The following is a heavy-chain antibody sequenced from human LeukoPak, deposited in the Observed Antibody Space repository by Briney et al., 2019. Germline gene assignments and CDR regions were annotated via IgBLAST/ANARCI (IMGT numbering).Heavy chain of an antibody. J-gene: IGHJ4*02. V-gene: IGHV3-74*01. CDR2: INSDGSIT. Sequence: RGSLRLSCAASGFAFSRYWMHWVRQAPGKGLVWVSDINSDGSITRYADSVKGRFTISRDNAKNTLYPQMNSLRAEDTAVYYCASRDYTSSKYWGQGTLVTVSS. CDR3: ASRDYTSSKY. D-gene: IGHD2-2*02. CDR1: GFAFSRYW.